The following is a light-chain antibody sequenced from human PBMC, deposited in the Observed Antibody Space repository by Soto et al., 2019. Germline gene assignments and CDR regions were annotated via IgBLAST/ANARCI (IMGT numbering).Light chain of an antibody. CDR2: GAS. CDR1: QSVSSS. CDR3: QQYNNWPQT. J-gene: IGKJ1*01. V-gene: IGKV3-15*01. Sequence: EIVLAQSPTPLSVSPGEGATLSCMTSQSVSSSLAWYQQKPGQAPRLLIYGASTRATDIPARFSGSGSGTDVTLTISSLQSEDFAVYYCQQYNNWPQTFGQGTKVDIK.